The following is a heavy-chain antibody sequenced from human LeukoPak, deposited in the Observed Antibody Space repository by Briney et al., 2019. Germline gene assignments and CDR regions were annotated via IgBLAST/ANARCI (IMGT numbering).Heavy chain of an antibody. CDR2: INSSGSTI. CDR1: GFTFSSYE. J-gene: IGHJ6*04. CDR3: AELGITMIGGV. V-gene: IGHV3-48*03. D-gene: IGHD3-10*02. Sequence: GGSLRVSCAASGFTFSSYEMHWVRPAPGKGLEWVSYINSSGSTIYYADSVKGRFTISRDNAKYSLYLQMNSLRAEDMAVYYCAELGITMIGGVWGKGTTVTISS.